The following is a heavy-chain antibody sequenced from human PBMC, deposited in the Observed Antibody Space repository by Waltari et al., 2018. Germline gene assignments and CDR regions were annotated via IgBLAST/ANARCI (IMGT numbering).Heavy chain of an antibody. CDR3: ARESTTMVRGVGYYYYGKDV. CDR1: GFTFSGYW. CDR2: ISSDGSRT. D-gene: IGHD3-10*01. J-gene: IGHJ6*02. Sequence: EVQLVESGGGLVQPGGSLRLSCAASGFTFSGYWMHWVRQAPGKGLVWVSRISSDGSRTSYADSVKGRFTISRDNAKNTLYLQMNSLRAEDTALYYCARESTTMVRGVGYYYYGKDVWGQGTTVTVSS. V-gene: IGHV3-74*01.